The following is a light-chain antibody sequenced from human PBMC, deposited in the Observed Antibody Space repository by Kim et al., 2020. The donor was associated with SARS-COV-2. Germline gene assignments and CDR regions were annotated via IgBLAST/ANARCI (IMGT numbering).Light chain of an antibody. J-gene: IGLJ3*02. CDR1: SSNIGSNT. V-gene: IGLV1-44*01. CDR3: ATWDDSLTGRV. Sequence: ELTQPPSASGTPGQRVTISCSGSSSNIGSNTVNWYQQFPGAAPKLLIYSNNQRPSGVPDRFSGSKSGTSASLAISGLQSEDEADYYCATWDDSLTGRVFGGGTKVTVL. CDR2: SNN.